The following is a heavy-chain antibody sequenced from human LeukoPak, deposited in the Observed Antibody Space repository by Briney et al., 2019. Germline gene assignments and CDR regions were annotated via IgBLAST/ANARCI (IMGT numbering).Heavy chain of an antibody. V-gene: IGHV4-59*12. Sequence: SETLSLTCTVSGGSISSYYWTWIRQSPGKGLEWIAYIYYSGSTNYNPPLKSRVTISVDTSKNQFSLKLSSVTAADTAVYYCARGIVAGGYCSSTSCEEYFDYWGQGTLVTVSS. D-gene: IGHD2-2*01. J-gene: IGHJ4*02. CDR1: GGSISSYY. CDR3: ARGIVAGGYCSSTSCEEYFDY. CDR2: IYYSGST.